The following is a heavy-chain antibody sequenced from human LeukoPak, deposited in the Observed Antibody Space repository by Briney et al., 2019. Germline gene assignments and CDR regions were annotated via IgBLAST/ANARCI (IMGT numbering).Heavy chain of an antibody. CDR3: AELGITMIGGV. CDR2: IKGDGSKI. CDR1: GFTFSRYW. J-gene: IGHJ6*04. Sequence: GGSLRLSCAASGFTFSRYWMTWVRQAPGKGLEWVANIKGDGSKINYADSVRGRFTISRDNAKSSLYLQMNSLRAEDTAVYYCAELGITMIGGVWGKGTTVTISS. D-gene: IGHD3-10*02. V-gene: IGHV3-7*01.